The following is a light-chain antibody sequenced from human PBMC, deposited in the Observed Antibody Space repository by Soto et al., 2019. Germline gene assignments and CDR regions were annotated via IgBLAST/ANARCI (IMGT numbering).Light chain of an antibody. CDR2: DNN. Sequence: QSVLTQPPSVSAAPGQKVTISCSGSSSNIGNNDVSWYQQLPGTAPKLLIYDNNKRPSGIPDRFSGSKSGTSATLGITGLQTGDEADYYCGTWDSSLSAGVFGTGTKVTVL. CDR3: GTWDSSLSAGV. V-gene: IGLV1-51*01. CDR1: SSNIGNND. J-gene: IGLJ1*01.